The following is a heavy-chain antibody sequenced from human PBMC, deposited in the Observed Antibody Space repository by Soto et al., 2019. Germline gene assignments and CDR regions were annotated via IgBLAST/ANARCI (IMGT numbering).Heavy chain of an antibody. CDR2: ISYDGSNK. J-gene: IGHJ4*02. CDR3: AKDRRVVAVAAPFAY. V-gene: IGHV3-30*18. D-gene: IGHD6-19*01. CDR1: GFTFSSYG. Sequence: QVQLVESGGGVVQPGRSLRLSCAASGFTFSSYGMHWVRQAPGKGLEWVTVISYDGSNKYYADSVKGRFTISRDNSKNTLYLQRTSLRAEDTAVYYCAKDRRVVAVAAPFAYWGQGTLVTVSS.